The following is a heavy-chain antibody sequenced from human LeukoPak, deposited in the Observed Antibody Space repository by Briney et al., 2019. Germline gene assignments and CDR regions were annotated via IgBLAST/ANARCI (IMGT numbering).Heavy chain of an antibody. CDR3: ARELSPVVKYYFEY. Sequence: PGGSLRLSCAASGFTFSSYEMNWVRQAPGKGLEWLSYISSSGSTIDYADSVKGRFTISRDNSKNTLYLQMNSLRAEDTALYYCARELSPVVKYYFEYWGQGTLVTVSP. CDR1: GFTFSSYE. V-gene: IGHV3-48*03. D-gene: IGHD3-22*01. J-gene: IGHJ4*02. CDR2: ISSSGSTI.